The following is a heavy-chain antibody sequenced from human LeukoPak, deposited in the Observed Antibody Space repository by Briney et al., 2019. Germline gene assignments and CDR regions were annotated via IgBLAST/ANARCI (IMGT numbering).Heavy chain of an antibody. CDR2: IIPIFGTA. CDR1: GGTFSSYA. J-gene: IGHJ5*02. V-gene: IGHV1-69*06. Sequence: WASVKVSCKASGGTFSSYAISWVRQAPGQGLEWMGGIIPIFGTANYAQKFQGRVTITADKSTSTAYMELSSLRSEDTAVYYCARGSMIVNNWFDPWGQGTLVTVSS. D-gene: IGHD3-22*01. CDR3: ARGSMIVNNWFDP.